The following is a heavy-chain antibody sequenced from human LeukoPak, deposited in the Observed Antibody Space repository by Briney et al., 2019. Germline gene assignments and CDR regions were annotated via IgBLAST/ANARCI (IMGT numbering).Heavy chain of an antibody. CDR3: AKDPQLYYYDSSGGEAFDI. CDR1: GFTFSSFG. CDR2: ISGSGGST. Sequence: GRSLRLSCAASGFTFSSFGIHWVRQAPGKGLEWVSAISGSGGSTYYADSVKGRFTISRDNSKNTLYPQMNSLRAEDTAVYYCAKDPQLYYYDSSGGEAFDIWGQGTMVTVSS. J-gene: IGHJ3*02. V-gene: IGHV3-23*01. D-gene: IGHD3-22*01.